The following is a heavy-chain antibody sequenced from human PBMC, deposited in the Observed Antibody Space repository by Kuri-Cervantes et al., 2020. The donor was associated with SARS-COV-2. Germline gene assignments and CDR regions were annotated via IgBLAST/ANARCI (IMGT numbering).Heavy chain of an antibody. CDR2: INHSGST. J-gene: IGHJ5*02. D-gene: IGHD6-13*01. CDR3: ARCRRIAAASRWFDP. CDR1: GGSFSGYY. Sequence: SETLSLTCAVYGGSFSGYYWSWIRQPPGKGLEWIGEINHSGSTNYNPSLKSRVTTSVDTSKNQFSLKLSSVTAADTAVYYCARCRRIAAASRWFDPWGQGTLVTVSS. V-gene: IGHV4-34*01.